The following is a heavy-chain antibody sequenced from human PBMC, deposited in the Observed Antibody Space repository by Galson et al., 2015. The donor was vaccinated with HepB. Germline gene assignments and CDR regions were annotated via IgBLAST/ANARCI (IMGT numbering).Heavy chain of an antibody. CDR1: GFTFSSYA. CDR2: ISYDGSNK. Sequence: CAASGFTFSSYAMHWVRQAPGKGLEWVAVISYDGSNKYYADSVKGRFTISRDDSKNTLYLQMNSLRAEDTAVYYCAREWEGIVVVPAAHVHYGMDVWGQGTTVTVSS. V-gene: IGHV3-30-3*01. CDR3: AREWEGIVVVPAAHVHYGMDV. D-gene: IGHD2-2*01. J-gene: IGHJ6*02.